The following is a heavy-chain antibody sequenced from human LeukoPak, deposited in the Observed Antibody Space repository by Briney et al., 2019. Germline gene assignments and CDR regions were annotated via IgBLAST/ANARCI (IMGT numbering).Heavy chain of an antibody. Sequence: GASVKVSCKASVYTFTGYYMHCVRQAPGQGLEWMGWINPNSGGTNYAQKFQGRVTMTRDTSISTAYMELSRLRSDDTAVYYCARGPPPYYDILTGYIIMVGGYFDYWGQGTLVTVSS. D-gene: IGHD3-9*01. J-gene: IGHJ4*02. CDR3: ARGPPPYYDILTGYIIMVGGYFDY. CDR1: VYTFTGYY. V-gene: IGHV1-2*02. CDR2: INPNSGGT.